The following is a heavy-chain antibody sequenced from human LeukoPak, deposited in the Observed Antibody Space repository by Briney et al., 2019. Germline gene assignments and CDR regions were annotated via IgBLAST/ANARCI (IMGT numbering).Heavy chain of an antibody. CDR2: IIPIFGTA. D-gene: IGHD3-3*01. CDR1: GYTFTSYD. J-gene: IGHJ6*03. CDR3: ARGPVLRFLEWLSNYYYYYMDV. Sequence: ASVKVSCKASGYTFTSYDINWVRQATGQGLEWMGGIIPIFGTANYAQKFQGRVTITADKSTSTAYMELSSLRSEDTAVYYCARGPVLRFLEWLSNYYYYYMDVWGKGTTVTVSS. V-gene: IGHV1-69*06.